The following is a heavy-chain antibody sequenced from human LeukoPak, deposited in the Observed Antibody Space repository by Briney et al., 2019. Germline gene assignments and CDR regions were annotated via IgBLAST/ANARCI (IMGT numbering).Heavy chain of an antibody. V-gene: IGHV3-33*01. CDR3: ARAVEPFDY. J-gene: IGHJ4*02. CDR1: GFTFSTYG. Sequence: PWRSLRLSCATSGFTFSTYGIHWVRQAPGKGLEWVAAIWPDGSYKYYADSVKGRFTISRDNSKNTVYLQMNTLRDEDTAVYYCARAVEPFDYWGQGTLVTVSS. CDR2: IWPDGSYK.